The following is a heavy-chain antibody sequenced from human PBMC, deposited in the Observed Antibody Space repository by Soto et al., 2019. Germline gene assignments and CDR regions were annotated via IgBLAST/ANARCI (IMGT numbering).Heavy chain of an antibody. Sequence: ASVKVSCKVSGYTLTELSMHWVRQAPGKGLEWMGGFDPEDGETIYAQKFQGRVTMTEDTSTDTAYMELSSLRSEDTAVYYCATGPLSQQLAYYFGYRRQGTLFTVRS. D-gene: IGHD6-13*01. V-gene: IGHV1-24*01. CDR1: GYTLTELS. CDR3: ATGPLSQQLAYYFGY. J-gene: IGHJ4*02. CDR2: FDPEDGET.